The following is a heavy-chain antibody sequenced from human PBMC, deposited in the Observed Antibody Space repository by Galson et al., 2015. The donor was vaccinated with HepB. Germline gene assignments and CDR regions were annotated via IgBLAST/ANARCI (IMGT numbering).Heavy chain of an antibody. Sequence: SLRLSCAASGFTFSYYNMDWVRQAPGKGLEWVPYISSSSSTIYYAESVKGRFTLSRDNANNSLYLQMNSLRDEDTAVYYCARDNMVAGAVDIWGQGTMVTVSS. CDR1: GFTFSYYN. V-gene: IGHV3-48*02. J-gene: IGHJ3*02. CDR2: ISSSSSTI. CDR3: ARDNMVAGAVDI. D-gene: IGHD5-12*01.